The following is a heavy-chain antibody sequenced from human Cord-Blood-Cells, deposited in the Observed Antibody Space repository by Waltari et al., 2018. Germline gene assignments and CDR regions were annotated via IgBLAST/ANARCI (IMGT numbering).Heavy chain of an antibody. V-gene: IGHV4-39*01. CDR3: ARLRYGGYVNYYYGRDV. D-gene: IGHD5-12*01. J-gene: IGHJ6*02. CDR2: IYYSGST. Sequence: QLQLQESGPGLVKPSETLSLTCTVSGGSISSSSYYWGGISKPPGKGLAWIGGIYYSGSTYYNPARKGRVTLSVATSKVHLCLRQGSVTAAETAVYYCARLRYGGYVNYYYGRDVWGRGTTVTVSS. CDR1: GGSISSSSYY.